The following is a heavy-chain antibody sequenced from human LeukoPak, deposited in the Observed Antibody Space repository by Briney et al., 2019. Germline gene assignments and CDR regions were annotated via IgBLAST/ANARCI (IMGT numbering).Heavy chain of an antibody. CDR1: GYTFTSYG. D-gene: IGHD2-15*01. V-gene: IGHV1-18*01. Sequence: GASVKVSCKASGYTFTSYGISWVRQAPGQGLEWMGWISAYNGNTNYAQKLQGRVTMTTDTSTSTAYMELRSLRSDDTAVYYCARVSVASRKGPKVGYFDYWGQGTLVTVSS. CDR2: ISAYNGNT. J-gene: IGHJ4*02. CDR3: ARVSVASRKGPKVGYFDY.